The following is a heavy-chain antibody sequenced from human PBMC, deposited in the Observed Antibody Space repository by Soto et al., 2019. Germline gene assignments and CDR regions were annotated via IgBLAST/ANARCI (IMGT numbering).Heavy chain of an antibody. D-gene: IGHD3-3*01. CDR3: AKTGEVPGGMDV. CDR1: GFTFSNYG. Sequence: QGQLVESGGGVVQPGRSLRLSCAASGFTFSNYGMHWVRQAPGKGLEWLAVISHDGSTKYYGDSVKGRFTISRDNSEKTLYLQMNSLRAEDTAVYYCAKTGEVPGGMDVWGQGTTVTVSS. V-gene: IGHV3-30*18. CDR2: ISHDGSTK. J-gene: IGHJ6*02.